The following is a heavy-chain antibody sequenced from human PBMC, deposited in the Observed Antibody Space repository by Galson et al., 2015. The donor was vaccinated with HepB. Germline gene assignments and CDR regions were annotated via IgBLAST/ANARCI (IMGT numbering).Heavy chain of an antibody. D-gene: IGHD1-1*01. Sequence: SLRLPCAVSGVSFNNAWMNWVRQAPGPGLESVGRIKRENEGGSTDSTAPVKDRFTISRDDSKNMVYLQLNSLKTDDKAVYYCATIRFDGEELDYWGQGTLVTVSS. CDR3: ATIRFDGEELDY. J-gene: IGHJ4*02. V-gene: IGHV3-15*07. CDR1: GVSFNNAW. CDR2: IKRENEGGST.